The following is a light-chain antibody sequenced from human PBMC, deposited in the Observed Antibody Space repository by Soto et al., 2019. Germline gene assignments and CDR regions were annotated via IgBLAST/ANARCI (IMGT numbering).Light chain of an antibody. V-gene: IGLV4-60*02. CDR2: LEGSGSY. CDR1: SGHSSYI. Sequence: QSVLTQSSSASASLGSSVKLTCTLSSGHSSYIIAWHQQQPGKAPRYLMKLEGSGSYNKGSGGPDRFSGSSSGADRYLTISNLQFEDEADYYCETWDSNVWVFGGGTQLTVL. J-gene: IGLJ3*02. CDR3: ETWDSNVWV.